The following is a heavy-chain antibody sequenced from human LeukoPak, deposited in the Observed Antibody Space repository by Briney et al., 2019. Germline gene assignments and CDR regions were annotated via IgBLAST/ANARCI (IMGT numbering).Heavy chain of an antibody. J-gene: IGHJ4*02. Sequence: GGSLRLSCAASGFTFSSYSMNWVRQAPGKGQEWVSSISSSSSYIYYADSVKGRFTISRDNAKNSLYLQMNSLRAEDTAVYYCARGEGYCTNGVCPYLDYWGQGTLVTVSS. CDR3: ARGEGYCTNGVCPYLDY. CDR2: ISSSSSYI. V-gene: IGHV3-21*01. CDR1: GFTFSSYS. D-gene: IGHD2-8*01.